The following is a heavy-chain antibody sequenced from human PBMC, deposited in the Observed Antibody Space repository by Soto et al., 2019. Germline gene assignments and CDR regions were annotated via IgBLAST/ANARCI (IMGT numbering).Heavy chain of an antibody. Sequence: TLSLTCAVSGGSISSGGYSWSWIRQPPGKGLEWIGYIYHSGSTYYNPSLKSRVTISVDRSKNQFSLKLSSVTAADTAVYYCARASDILTGFDYWGQGTLVTVSS. CDR1: GGSISSGGYS. D-gene: IGHD3-9*01. CDR2: IYHSGST. V-gene: IGHV4-30-2*01. CDR3: ARASDILTGFDY. J-gene: IGHJ4*02.